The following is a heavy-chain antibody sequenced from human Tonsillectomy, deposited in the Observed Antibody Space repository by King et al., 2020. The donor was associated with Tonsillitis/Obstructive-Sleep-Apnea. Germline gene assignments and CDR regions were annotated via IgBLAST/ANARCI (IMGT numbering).Heavy chain of an antibody. V-gene: IGHV3-23*04. J-gene: IGHJ4*02. CDR3: AKSAYCGGDCYSYYLDY. CDR2: ISGSGGST. Sequence: VQLVESGGGLVQPGGSLRLSCAASGFTFSSYAMSWVRQAPGKGLEWVSAISGSGGSTYYADSVKGRFTISRDNSKNTLYLKMNSLRAEDTAVYYCAKSAYCGGDCYSYYLDYGGQGTLVTVSS. CDR1: GFTFSSYA. D-gene: IGHD2-21*02.